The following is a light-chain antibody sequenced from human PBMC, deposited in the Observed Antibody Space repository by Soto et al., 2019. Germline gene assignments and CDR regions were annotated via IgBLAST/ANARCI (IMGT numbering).Light chain of an antibody. CDR2: WAS. J-gene: IGKJ4*01. CDR3: QQYYRIPLT. Sequence: DIVMTQSPDSLAVSLGERATINCKSSQSVLYSSSNKNFLTWYQQKPGQPPKLLIYWASTRESGVPDRFSGSGSGTDFSLTISSLQAEDVAVYYCQQYYRIPLTFGGGTKVDIK. CDR1: QSVLYSSSNKNF. V-gene: IGKV4-1*01.